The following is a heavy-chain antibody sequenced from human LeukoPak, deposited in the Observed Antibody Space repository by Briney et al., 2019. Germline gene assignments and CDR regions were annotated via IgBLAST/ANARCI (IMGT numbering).Heavy chain of an antibody. CDR1: GFGFSSHG. CDR2: IGRDGSRD. J-gene: IGHJ3*01. D-gene: IGHD2-8*01. CDR3: ARDDTLPDNGLDA. Sequence: GGSLRLSCAASGFGFSSHGIHWVRQAPGKGLEWLEVIGRDGSRDSYADSVRGRLTISRDNSKNMLFLQVNSLRVEDTAVYFCARDDTLPDNGLDAWGQGTMVTVSS. V-gene: IGHV3-33*01.